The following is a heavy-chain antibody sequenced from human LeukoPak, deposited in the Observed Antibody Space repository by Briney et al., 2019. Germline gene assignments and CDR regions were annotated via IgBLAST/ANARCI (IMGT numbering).Heavy chain of an antibody. CDR2: IYTSGST. D-gene: IGHD6-19*01. J-gene: IGHJ3*02. Sequence: SETLSLTCTVSGDSISTYYWGWIRQPAGKRLEWIGRIYTSGSTNYNPSLESRVTMSVGTSKNQFSLNLSSVTAADTAVYYCARAISSGWFKNAFDIWGQGTMVSVSS. V-gene: IGHV4-4*07. CDR1: GDSISTYY. CDR3: ARAISSGWFKNAFDI.